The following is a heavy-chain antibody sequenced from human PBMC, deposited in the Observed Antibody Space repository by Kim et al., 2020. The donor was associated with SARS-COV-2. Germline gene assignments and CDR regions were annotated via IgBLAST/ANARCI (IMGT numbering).Heavy chain of an antibody. V-gene: IGHV3-30*01. Sequence: ADSVNGRCTISRDNSKNTLYLQMTSLRAEDTAVYYCASANSGSYCGAFDIWGQGTMVTVSS. D-gene: IGHD1-26*01. J-gene: IGHJ3*02. CDR3: ASANSGSYCGAFDI.